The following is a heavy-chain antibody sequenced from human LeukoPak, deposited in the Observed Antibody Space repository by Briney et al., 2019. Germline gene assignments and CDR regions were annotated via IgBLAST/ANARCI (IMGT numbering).Heavy chain of an antibody. CDR3: VGGSGSYWDAFDI. CDR2: IKQDGSEK. Sequence: PGGSLRLSCVASGFTFSDYYMTWVRQPPGKGLEWVANIKQDGSEKYYVDSVKGRFTISRDSAKNSLYLQMNSLRAEDTAVYYCVGGSGSYWDAFDIWGQGTMVTVSS. D-gene: IGHD3-10*01. V-gene: IGHV3-7*01. CDR1: GFTFSDYY. J-gene: IGHJ3*02.